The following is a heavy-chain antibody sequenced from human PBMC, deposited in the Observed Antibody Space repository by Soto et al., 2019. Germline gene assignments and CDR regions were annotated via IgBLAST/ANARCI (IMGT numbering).Heavy chain of an antibody. Sequence: QVQLVQSGAEVKKPGASVKVSCKASGYTFASYAISWLRQDPGQGLEWMGWISAYNGNTNYAQKLQCRVTMTADTSTSTAYMELRSRRADGTAVYYGARTPAPPDYWGQGTMVTFSS. CDR3: ARTPAPPDY. CDR1: GYTFASYA. V-gene: IGHV1-18*01. CDR2: ISAYNGNT. J-gene: IGHJ4*02.